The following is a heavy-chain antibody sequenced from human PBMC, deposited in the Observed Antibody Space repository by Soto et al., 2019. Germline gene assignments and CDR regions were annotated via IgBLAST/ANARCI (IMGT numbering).Heavy chain of an antibody. CDR3: ARTLAYYYMAV. CDR1: GGSISSYY. J-gene: IGHJ6*03. V-gene: IGHV4-59*08. CDR2: IYYSGST. Sequence: SETLSLTCTVSGGSISSYYWSWIRQPPGKGLEWIGYIYYSGSTNYNPSLKSRVTISVDTSKNQFSLKLSSVTAADTAVYYCARTLAYYYMAVWGKGTTVTVSS. D-gene: IGHD3-3*02.